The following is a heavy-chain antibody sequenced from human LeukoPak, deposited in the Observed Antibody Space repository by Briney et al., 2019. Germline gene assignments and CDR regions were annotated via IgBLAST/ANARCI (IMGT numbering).Heavy chain of an antibody. CDR2: INHSGST. Sequence: PSETLSLTCAVYGGSFSGYYWSWIRQPPGKGLEWIGEINHSGSTNYNPSLKSRVTISIDTSKNQFSLKLSSVTAADTAVYYCARWVVPAAQFDYWGQGTLVTASS. J-gene: IGHJ4*02. V-gene: IGHV4-34*01. CDR1: GGSFSGYY. CDR3: ARWVVPAAQFDY. D-gene: IGHD2-2*01.